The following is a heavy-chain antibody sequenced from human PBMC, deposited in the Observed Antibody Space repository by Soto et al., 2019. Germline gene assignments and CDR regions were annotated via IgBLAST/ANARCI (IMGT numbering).Heavy chain of an antibody. Sequence: GGSLRLSCATSGLTFRDYYFRWMRRAPGKGLEWISYISHSGKTIYYADSVKGRFTISRDDAKNTLYLQMNSLRAEDTAMYYCTRRDSGAFDVWGHGTMVTVSS. CDR1: GLTFRDYY. CDR3: TRRDSGAFDV. V-gene: IGHV3-11*01. CDR2: ISHSGKTI. J-gene: IGHJ3*01.